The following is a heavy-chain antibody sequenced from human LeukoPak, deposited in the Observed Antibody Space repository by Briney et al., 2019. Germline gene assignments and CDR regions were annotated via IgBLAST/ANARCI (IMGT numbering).Heavy chain of an antibody. Sequence: PGGSLRLSCAASGFTFSSYAMSWVRQAPGKGLEWVSAISGSGGSTYYADSVKGRFTISRDNSKNTLYLQMNSLRAEDTAVYYCAKGSTVTTRAQRGWFDPWGQGTLVTVSS. CDR1: GFTFSSYA. CDR2: ISGSGGST. CDR3: AKGSTVTTRAQRGWFDP. J-gene: IGHJ5*02. D-gene: IGHD4-17*01. V-gene: IGHV3-23*01.